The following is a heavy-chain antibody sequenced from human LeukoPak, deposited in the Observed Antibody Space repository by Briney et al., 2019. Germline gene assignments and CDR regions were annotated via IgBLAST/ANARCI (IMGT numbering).Heavy chain of an antibody. Sequence: ASVKVSCKTSGYTFTGYYMHWVRQAPGQGLEWMGWIYPNSGVTTYAQNFKGRVTMTWDTSISTAYMELSRLRSDDTAVYYCAREWELLRKYLYHWGQGTLATVSS. CDR1: GYTFTGYY. CDR2: IYPNSGVT. V-gene: IGHV1-2*02. CDR3: AREWELLRKYLYH. D-gene: IGHD1-26*01. J-gene: IGHJ1*01.